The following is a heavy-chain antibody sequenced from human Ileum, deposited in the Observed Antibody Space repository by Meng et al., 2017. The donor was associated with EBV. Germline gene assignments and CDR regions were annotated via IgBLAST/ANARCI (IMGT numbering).Heavy chain of an antibody. D-gene: IGHD3-9*01. CDR1: CGSVISNNW. V-gene: IGHV4-4*02. CDR3: AKVSLTGTFYDH. J-gene: IGHJ4*02. CDR2: IFHIGST. Sequence: SVPRLFKPSGTLSRTCAVACGSVISNNWGILARQPPGKGSEWIGEIFHIGSTNNSPSLKSRVTISVDNSKNQFSLSLTSVTAADTAIYYCAKVSLTGTFYDHWGQGVLVTVSS.